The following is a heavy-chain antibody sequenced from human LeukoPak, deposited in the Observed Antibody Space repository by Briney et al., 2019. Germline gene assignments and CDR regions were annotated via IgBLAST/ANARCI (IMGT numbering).Heavy chain of an antibody. V-gene: IGHV4-34*01. CDR2: INHSGST. Sequence: PSETLSLTCAVYGGSFSGHYWSWIRQPPGKGPEWIGEINHSGSTNYNPSLKSRVTISVDTSKNQFSLKLSSVTAADTAVYYCARALGYSSSQVYNYWGQGTLVTVSS. D-gene: IGHD6-6*01. J-gene: IGHJ4*02. CDR1: GGSFSGHY. CDR3: ARALGYSSSQVYNY.